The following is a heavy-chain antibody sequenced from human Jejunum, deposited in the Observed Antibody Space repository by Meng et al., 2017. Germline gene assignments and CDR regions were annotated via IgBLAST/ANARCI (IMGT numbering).Heavy chain of an antibody. V-gene: IGHV2-5*02. CDR3: VHSLLHSGFDACFDY. D-gene: IGHD5-12*01. CDR2: TYWDDDK. J-gene: IGHJ4*02. Sequence: SGPTLVKPTQTLTLTCTFSGFSLNTYGVYVGWIRQPPGRALEWLALTYWDDDKRYSPSLQSRLTITGDTSKSQVVLTMTNMDPEDTATYYCVHSLLHSGFDACFDYWGQGSLVTVSS. CDR1: GFSLNTYGVY.